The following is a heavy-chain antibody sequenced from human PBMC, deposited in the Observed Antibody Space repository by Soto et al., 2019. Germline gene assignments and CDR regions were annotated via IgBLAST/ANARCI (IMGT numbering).Heavy chain of an antibody. CDR3: ASRFGELSSRDYYYYMDV. CDR1: GFTFSSYS. CDR2: ISSSSSYI. D-gene: IGHD3-10*01. V-gene: IGHV3-21*01. J-gene: IGHJ6*03. Sequence: EVQLVESGGGLVKPGGSLRLSCAASGFTFSSYSMNWVRQAPGKGLEWVSSISSSSSYIYYADSVKGRFTISRDNAKNSLYLQMNSLRAEDTAVYYCASRFGELSSRDYYYYMDVWGKGTTVTVSS.